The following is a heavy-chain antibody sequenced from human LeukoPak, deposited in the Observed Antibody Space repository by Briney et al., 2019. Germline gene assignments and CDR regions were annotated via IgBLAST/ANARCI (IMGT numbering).Heavy chain of an antibody. CDR3: AKDQSRVGASDPFDS. V-gene: IGHV3-23*01. D-gene: IGHD1-26*01. CDR1: GFTFTNCA. J-gene: IGHJ5*01. CDR2: ISGSGSST. Sequence: SGGSLRLSCAASGFTFTNCAMTWVRQAPGEGLEWVSSISGSGSSTYYADSAKGRFTISRDNSKNTVYLQMNSLSVEDTAVYYCAKDQSRVGASDPFDSWGQGTLVTVSS.